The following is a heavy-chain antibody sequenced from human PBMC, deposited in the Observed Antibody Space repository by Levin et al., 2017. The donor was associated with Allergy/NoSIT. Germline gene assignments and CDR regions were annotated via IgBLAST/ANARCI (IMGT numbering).Heavy chain of an antibody. J-gene: IGHJ4*02. CDR1: GGSLSGYY. CDR3: ARGGGGGEN. Sequence: SETLSLTCAVYGGSLSGYYWSWIRQPPGKGLEWIGEISQSGSTNYKSSLKSRVTISVDTSKNHFSLKLSSVTAAATAVYYCARGGGGGENWGQGTLVTVSS. V-gene: IGHV4-34*01. D-gene: IGHD2-21*01. CDR2: ISQSGST.